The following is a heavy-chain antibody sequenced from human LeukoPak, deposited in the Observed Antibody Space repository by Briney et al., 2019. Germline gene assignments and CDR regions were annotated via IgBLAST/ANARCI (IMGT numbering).Heavy chain of an antibody. J-gene: IGHJ4*02. V-gene: IGHV1-18*01. CDR3: ARDRAGTIFGVVIALDY. Sequence: ASVKVSCKASGYTFTIYGISWVRQAPGQGLEWMGWISAYNGNTNYAQKLQGRVTMTTDTSTSTAYMELRSLRSDDTAVYYCARDRAGTIFGVVIALDYWGQGTVVTVSS. CDR1: GYTFTIYG. CDR2: ISAYNGNT. D-gene: IGHD3-3*01.